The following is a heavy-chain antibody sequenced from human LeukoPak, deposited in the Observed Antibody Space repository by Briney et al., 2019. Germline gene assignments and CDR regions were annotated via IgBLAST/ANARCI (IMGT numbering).Heavy chain of an antibody. V-gene: IGHV4-34*01. CDR2: IDHRGSA. CDR3: TSLFSASGTFDS. J-gene: IGHJ4*02. D-gene: IGHD3-10*01. CDR1: GASLSDYY. Sequence: PSETLSLSCAVHGASLSDYYWTWIRQSPEKGLECIGAIDHRGSANYNPSLESRVTISLDTSKNQFSLNLASVTAADTAVYYCTSLFSASGTFDSWGQGTLVAVSS.